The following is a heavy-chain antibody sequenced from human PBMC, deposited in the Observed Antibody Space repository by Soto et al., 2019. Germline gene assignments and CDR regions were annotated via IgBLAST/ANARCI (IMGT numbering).Heavy chain of an antibody. CDR2: IIPIFGTA. Sequence: SVKVSCKASGGTFSSYAISWVRQAPGQGLEWMGGIIPIFGTANYAQKFQGRVTITADESTSTAYMELRSLRSEDTAVYYCARSLVRGVIQYYYYYGMDVWGQGTTVTV. J-gene: IGHJ6*02. CDR1: GGTFSSYA. V-gene: IGHV1-69*13. D-gene: IGHD3-10*01. CDR3: ARSLVRGVIQYYYYYGMDV.